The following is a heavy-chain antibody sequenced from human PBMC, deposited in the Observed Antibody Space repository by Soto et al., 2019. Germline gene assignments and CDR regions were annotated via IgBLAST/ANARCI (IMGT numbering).Heavy chain of an antibody. CDR2: IYWNGST. J-gene: IGHJ5*02. D-gene: IGHD4-17*01. V-gene: IGHV4-59*13. CDR3: ARGYGDFGGWFDP. CDR1: GGSISSYY. Sequence: QVQLQESGPGLVKPSETLSLTCTVSGGSISSYYWSWIRQPPGKGLEWIGYIYWNGSTNYNPSLKSRVTISIDDTSRKQFSLRLNSVTAADAAFYYCARGYGDFGGWFDPWGQGTLVTVSS.